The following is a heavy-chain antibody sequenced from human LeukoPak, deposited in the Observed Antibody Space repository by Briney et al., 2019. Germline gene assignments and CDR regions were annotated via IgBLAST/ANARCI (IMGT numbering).Heavy chain of an antibody. V-gene: IGHV1-24*01. Sequence: ASVKVSCKVSGYTLTELSMHWVRRAPGKGLEWMGGFDPEDGETIYAQKFQGRVTMTEDTSTDTAYMELSSLRSEDTAVYYCATRAGFQAHYFDYWGQGTLVTVSS. D-gene: IGHD2-15*01. CDR2: FDPEDGET. CDR1: GYTLTELS. CDR3: ATRAGFQAHYFDY. J-gene: IGHJ4*02.